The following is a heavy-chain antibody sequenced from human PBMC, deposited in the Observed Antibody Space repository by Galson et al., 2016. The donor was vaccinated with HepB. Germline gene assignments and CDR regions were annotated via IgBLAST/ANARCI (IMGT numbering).Heavy chain of an antibody. CDR3: STEWAYDDRKNYYFDY. D-gene: IGHD3-22*01. CDR2: IKSNAEGGTT. CDR1: EFTFSGAW. V-gene: IGHV3-15*01. Sequence: SLRLSCASSEFTFSGAWMSWVRQTPGKGLEWVGRIKSNAEGGTTDYAAPVKGRFTISRDESKNTLYLQMNSLKIEDTAVYYCSTEWAYDDRKNYYFDYWGLGTLVSVSS. J-gene: IGHJ4*02.